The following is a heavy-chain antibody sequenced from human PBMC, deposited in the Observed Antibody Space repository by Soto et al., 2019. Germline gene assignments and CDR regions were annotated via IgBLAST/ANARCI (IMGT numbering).Heavy chain of an antibody. J-gene: IGHJ4*02. CDR2: IYTSGST. Sequence: SETLSLTCTVSGGSITSYYWSWIRQPAGKGLEWIGRIYTSGSTNYNPSLKSRVTMSVDTSKNQFSLKLSSVTAADTAVYYCARDGSSSFLFDYWGQGTLVTVSS. D-gene: IGHD6-13*01. V-gene: IGHV4-4*07. CDR1: GGSITSYY. CDR3: ARDGSSSFLFDY.